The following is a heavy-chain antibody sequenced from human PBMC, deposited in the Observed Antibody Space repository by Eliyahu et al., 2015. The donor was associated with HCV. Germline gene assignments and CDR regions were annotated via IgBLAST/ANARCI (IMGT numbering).Heavy chain of an antibody. D-gene: IGHD5-18*01. V-gene: IGHV4-34*01. CDR1: LVLPXFY. CDR2: INHSGST. Sequence: VQLQQWGAGLLKPSETLSLTCGXXWLVLPXFYWSWIRQPPGKGLEWIGEINHSGSTNYNPSLKSRVTISVDTSKNQFSLKLSSVTAADTAVYYCARSFRGYTNYYYYYMDVWGKGTTVTVSS. J-gene: IGHJ6*03. CDR3: ARSFRGYTNYYYYYMDV.